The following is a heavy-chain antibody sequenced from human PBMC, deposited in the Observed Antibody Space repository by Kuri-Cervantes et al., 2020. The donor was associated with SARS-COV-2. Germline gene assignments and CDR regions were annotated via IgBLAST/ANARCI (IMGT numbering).Heavy chain of an antibody. CDR2: ISSSGSTI. CDR3: ARPEMVRGVDY. V-gene: IGHV3-11*01. CDR1: GFIVSSSY. Sequence: GESLKISCAASGFIVSSSYMSWIRQAPGKGLEWVSYISSSGSTIYYADSVKGQFTISRDNAKNSLYLQMNSLRAEDTAVYYCARPEMVRGVDYWGQGTLVTVSS. D-gene: IGHD5-24*01. J-gene: IGHJ4*02.